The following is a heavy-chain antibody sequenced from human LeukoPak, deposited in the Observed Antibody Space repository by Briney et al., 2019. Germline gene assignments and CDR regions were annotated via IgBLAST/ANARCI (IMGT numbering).Heavy chain of an antibody. CDR2: IYYSGST. J-gene: IGHJ3*02. V-gene: IGHV4-39*07. CDR3: ARATYYDFWSGTYDAFDI. D-gene: IGHD3-3*01. CDR1: GGSISTSSYY. Sequence: PSETLSLTCTVSGGSISTSSYYWGWIRQPPGKGLEWIGSIYYSGSTYYNPSLKSRITISVDTSKNQFSLKLSSVTAADTAVYYCARATYYDFWSGTYDAFDIWGQGTMVTVSS.